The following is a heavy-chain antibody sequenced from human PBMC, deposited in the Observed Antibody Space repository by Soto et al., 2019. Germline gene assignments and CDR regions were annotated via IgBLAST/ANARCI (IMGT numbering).Heavy chain of an antibody. J-gene: IGHJ4*02. D-gene: IGHD3-16*02. CDR3: AKGYFFTFGGVIATGGELYFDY. CDR2: ISGSGGST. Sequence: GGSLRLSCAASGFTFSSYAMSWVRQAPGKGLEWVSAISGSGGSTYYADSVKGRFTISRDNSKNTLYLQMNSLRAEDTAVYYCAKGYFFTFGGVIATGGELYFDYWGQGTLVTVSS. CDR1: GFTFSSYA. V-gene: IGHV3-23*01.